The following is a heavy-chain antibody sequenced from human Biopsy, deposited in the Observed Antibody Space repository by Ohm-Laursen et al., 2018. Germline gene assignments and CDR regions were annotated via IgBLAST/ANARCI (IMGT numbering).Heavy chain of an antibody. V-gene: IGHV3-9*01. D-gene: IGHD2-15*01. Sequence: SLRLSCAASGFIFDDYAMHWVRQAQGTGLEWVSGISWNSVGIGYADSVKGRFTISRDNAKNFLYLEMNNLRPEDTALYYCAKIHCSGGSCYPNAFDMWGHGTRVTVS. J-gene: IGHJ3*02. CDR1: GFIFDDYA. CDR2: ISWNSVGI. CDR3: AKIHCSGGSCYPNAFDM.